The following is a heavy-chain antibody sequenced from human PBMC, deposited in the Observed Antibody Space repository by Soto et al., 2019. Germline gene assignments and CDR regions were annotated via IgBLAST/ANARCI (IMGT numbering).Heavy chain of an antibody. V-gene: IGHV3-7*05. CDR2: IKDDGSEK. CDR1: EFTFNTYW. D-gene: IGHD6-19*01. CDR3: ARDWGTPGRGSAVGYYYHYGMDV. J-gene: IGHJ6*02. Sequence: EVQLVESGGGLVQPGGSLRLSCVASEFTFNTYWMNWVRQAPGRGLEWVANIKDDGSEKNYVESVKGRFTISRDNAKNSLYLQMNSLRGDDTAVYFCARDWGTPGRGSAVGYYYHYGMDVWGQGTTVTVSS.